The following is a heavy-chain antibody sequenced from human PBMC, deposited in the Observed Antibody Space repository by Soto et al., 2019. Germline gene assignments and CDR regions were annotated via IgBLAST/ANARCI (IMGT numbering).Heavy chain of an antibody. D-gene: IGHD1-26*01. CDR1: GGSISSSSYY. CDR2: IYYSGST. V-gene: IGHV4-39*01. Sequence: PSETLSLTCTVSGGSISSSSYYWGWIRQPPGKGLEWIGSIYYSGSTYYNPSLKSRVTISVDTSKNQFSLKLSSVTAADTAVYYCAGRIGKTDYYYYYMDVWGKGTTVTVSS. CDR3: AGRIGKTDYYYYYMDV. J-gene: IGHJ6*03.